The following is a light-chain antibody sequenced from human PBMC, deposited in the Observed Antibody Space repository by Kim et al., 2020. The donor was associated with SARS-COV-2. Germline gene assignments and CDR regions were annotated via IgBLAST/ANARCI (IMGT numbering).Light chain of an antibody. Sequence: QSALTQPASVSGSPGQSVTISCTGTSSDIGSYDLVSWYQQHPGSAPKLLIYEVDKRASGVSFRFSGSKSGNTASLTIFGLQADDDADYYCCSFAGSDTFVFGSGTKVTVL. J-gene: IGLJ1*01. CDR2: EVD. V-gene: IGLV2-23*02. CDR3: CSFAGSDTFV. CDR1: SSDIGSYDL.